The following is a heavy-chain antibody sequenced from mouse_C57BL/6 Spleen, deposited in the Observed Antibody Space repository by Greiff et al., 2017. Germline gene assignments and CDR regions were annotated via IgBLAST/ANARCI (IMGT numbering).Heavy chain of an antibody. CDR3: ARIPDLGGAMDY. D-gene: IGHD3-3*01. Sequence: QVQLQQSGTELVKPGASVKLSCKASGYTFTSYWMHWVKQRPGQGLEWIGNINPSNGGTNYNEKFKSKSTLTVDKSSSTAYMQLSSLTSEDSAVYYCARIPDLGGAMDYWGQGTSVTVSS. J-gene: IGHJ4*01. CDR1: GYTFTSYW. V-gene: IGHV1-53*01. CDR2: INPSNGGT.